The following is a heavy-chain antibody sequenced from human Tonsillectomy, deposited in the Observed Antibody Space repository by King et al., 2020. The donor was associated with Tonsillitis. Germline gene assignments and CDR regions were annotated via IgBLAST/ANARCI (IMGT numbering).Heavy chain of an antibody. D-gene: IGHD1-26*01. CDR2: ISYDGSNK. CDR3: AKDLFTFRSGSYFCVDY. V-gene: IGHV3-30*18. CDR1: GFTFSSYG. J-gene: IGHJ4*02. Sequence: VQLVESGGGVVQPGRSLRLSCVASGFTFSSYGMHWVRQAPGKGLEWVAVISYDGSNKYYADSVKGRFTISRDNSKNTLYLQMNSLRAEDTAVYYCAKDLFTFRSGSYFCVDYWGQGTLVTVSS.